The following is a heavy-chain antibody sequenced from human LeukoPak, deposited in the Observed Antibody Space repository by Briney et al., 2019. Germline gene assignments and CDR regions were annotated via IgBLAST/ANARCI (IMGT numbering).Heavy chain of an antibody. J-gene: IGHJ4*02. CDR2: IIPILGIA. V-gene: IGHV1-69*04. Sequence: SVKVSCTASGGTFSSYAISWVRQAPGQGLEWMGRIIPILGIANYAQKFQGRVTITADKSTSTAYMELSSLRSEDTAVYYCARADGYNYNYFDYWGQGTLVTVSS. D-gene: IGHD5-24*01. CDR3: ARADGYNYNYFDY. CDR1: GGTFSSYA.